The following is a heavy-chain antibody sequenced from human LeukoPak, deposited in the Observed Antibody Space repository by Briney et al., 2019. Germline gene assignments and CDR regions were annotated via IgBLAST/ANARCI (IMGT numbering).Heavy chain of an antibody. CDR3: ARARYSYAAGAFDI. CDR1: GFTFSSDI. J-gene: IGHJ3*02. V-gene: IGHV3-21*01. CDR2: ISSSSYM. Sequence: GSLILSCAASGFTFSSDIMNWGRQAPGKGLEWVSSISSSSYMYYADSVKGRFTISRDNAKNSLYLQMNSLRAEDTAVYYCARARYSYAAGAFDIWGQGTMVTVSS. D-gene: IGHD5-18*01.